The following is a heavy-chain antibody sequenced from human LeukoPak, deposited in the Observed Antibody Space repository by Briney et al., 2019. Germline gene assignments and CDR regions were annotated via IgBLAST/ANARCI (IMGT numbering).Heavy chain of an antibody. Sequence: ASVKVSCKASGYTFTGYYMHWVRQAPGQGLEWMGWINHNSGGTNYAHKLHGRVTMTRDTSISTAYMELSRLRSEDAYVYYCARTSSSVLGYWGQGTLVTVSS. CDR1: GYTFTGYY. CDR3: ARTSSSVLGY. V-gene: IGHV1-2*02. D-gene: IGHD6-6*01. CDR2: INHNSGGT. J-gene: IGHJ4*02.